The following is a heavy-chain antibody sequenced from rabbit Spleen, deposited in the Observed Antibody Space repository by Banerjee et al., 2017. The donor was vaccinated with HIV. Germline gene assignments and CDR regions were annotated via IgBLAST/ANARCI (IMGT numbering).Heavy chain of an antibody. J-gene: IGHJ4*01. V-gene: IGHV1S45*01. CDR1: GFSFSGSAW. Sequence: QQQLEESGGGLVKPGGTLTLTCTVSGFSFSGSAWICWVRQAPGKGLEWIACINTSDGDTDYANWPKCRFTISKTSSPTVTLQMTGLTAADTATYFCARDLTGVIGWNFGWWGPGTLVTVS. D-gene: IGHD1-1*01. CDR2: INTSDGDT. CDR3: ARDLTGVIGWNFGW.